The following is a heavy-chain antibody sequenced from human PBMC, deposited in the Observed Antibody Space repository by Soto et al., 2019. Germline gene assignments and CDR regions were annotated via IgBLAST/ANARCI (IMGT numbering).Heavy chain of an antibody. J-gene: IGHJ4*02. V-gene: IGHV4-39*01. Sequence: QLQLQESGPGLVKPWETLSLTCTVSGDSISSSNYFWGWIRQPPGKGLEWIGTIFYSGSTYYNPSLKXGXTXSXXTSKNQFSLKLTSVTAADTALYYCARRYGWLYFDYWGQGRLVTVSS. CDR1: GDSISSSNYF. CDR2: IFYSGST. D-gene: IGHD6-19*01. CDR3: ARRYGWLYFDY.